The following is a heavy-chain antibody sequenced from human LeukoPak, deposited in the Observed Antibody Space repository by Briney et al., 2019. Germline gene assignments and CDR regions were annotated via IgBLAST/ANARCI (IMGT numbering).Heavy chain of an antibody. CDR2: INPNSGGT. CDR1: GYTFTGNY. V-gene: IGHV1-2*02. J-gene: IGHJ4*02. D-gene: IGHD2-15*01. Sequence: GASVNVSCKASGYTFTGNYMHWVRQAPGQGLEWKGWINPNSGGTSYAQKFQGRVTMTRDISISTAYMDLSRLRADDPSVYYCAREYCSGIGCYQGFDYWGQGSLVTVSS. CDR3: AREYCSGIGCYQGFDY.